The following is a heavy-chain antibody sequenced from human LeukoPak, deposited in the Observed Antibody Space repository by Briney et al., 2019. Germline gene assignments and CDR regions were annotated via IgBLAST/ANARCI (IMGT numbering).Heavy chain of an antibody. CDR2: ISGSGGGT. CDR3: ASRNYYDSSGYYYYYFDY. J-gene: IGHJ4*02. Sequence: GGSLRLSCAASGFTFSSSAMSWVRQAPGKGLEWVSAISGSGGGTYYADSVKGRFTISRDNSKNTLYLQMNSLRAEDTAVYYCASRNYYDSSGYYYYYFDYWGQGILVTVSS. V-gene: IGHV3-23*01. D-gene: IGHD3-22*01. CDR1: GFTFSSSA.